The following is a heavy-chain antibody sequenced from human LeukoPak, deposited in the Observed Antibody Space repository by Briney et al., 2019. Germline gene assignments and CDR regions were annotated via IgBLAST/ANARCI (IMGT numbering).Heavy chain of an antibody. CDR3: VRGYSYGYRFDY. CDR1: GFTFNTYG. D-gene: IGHD5-18*01. V-gene: IGHV3-23*01. CDR2: ISGSGGAT. J-gene: IGHJ4*02. Sequence: GGTLRLSCAASGFTFNTYGMSWVRQAPGKGLEWVSGISGSGGATYYADSVKGRFTISRDNAKNSLYLQMNSLRAEDTALYYCVRGYSYGYRFDYWGQGTLVTVSS.